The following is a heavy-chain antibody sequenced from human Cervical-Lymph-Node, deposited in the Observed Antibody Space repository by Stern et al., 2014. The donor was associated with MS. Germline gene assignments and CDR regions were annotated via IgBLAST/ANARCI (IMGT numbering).Heavy chain of an antibody. Sequence: VQLVQSGAEVKKPGASVKVSCTASGYTFTGFFLHWVRQAPGQGLEWVGGINPNTGVTKSAQKFQGRVTLTRDTSLNPALMELNRLKSDDTAVFYCARGYPFFDNWGQGTLVTVSS. CDR1: GYTFTGFF. J-gene: IGHJ4*02. V-gene: IGHV1-2*02. CDR3: ARGYPFFDN. D-gene: IGHD2-15*01. CDR2: INPNTGVT.